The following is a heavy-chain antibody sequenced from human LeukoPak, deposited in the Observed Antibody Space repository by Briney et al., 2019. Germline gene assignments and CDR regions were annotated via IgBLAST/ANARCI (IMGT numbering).Heavy chain of an antibody. V-gene: IGHV1-69*06. D-gene: IGHD1-20*01. CDR2: IIPIFGTA. CDR3: ARDRDNWNFDY. Sequence: ASVKVSCKASGGTFSSYAISWVRQAPGQGLEWMGGIIPIFGTASYAQKFQGRVTITADKSTSTAYMELSSLRSEDTAVYYCARDRDNWNFDYWGQGTLVTVSS. J-gene: IGHJ4*02. CDR1: GGTFSSYA.